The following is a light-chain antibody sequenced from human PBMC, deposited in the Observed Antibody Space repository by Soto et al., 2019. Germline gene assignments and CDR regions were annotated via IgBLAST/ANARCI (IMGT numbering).Light chain of an antibody. CDR1: QSISSY. Sequence: DIQMTQSPSSLSASVGERVTITCRASQSISSYLNWYQQKPGKAPKLLNYAASSLQSGVPSRFSGSGSGTDFTHTISSLQPEDFATYYCQQSYSTPNTFCQGTKLEIK. J-gene: IGKJ2*01. V-gene: IGKV1-39*01. CDR2: AAS. CDR3: QQSYSTPNT.